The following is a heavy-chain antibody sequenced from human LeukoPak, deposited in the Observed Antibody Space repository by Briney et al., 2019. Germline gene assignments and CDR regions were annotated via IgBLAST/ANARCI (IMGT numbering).Heavy chain of an antibody. CDR1: GFTSSSYW. CDR3: AKKEEVLLWFGESPQFDP. D-gene: IGHD3-10*01. Sequence: GGSLRLSCAASGFTSSSYWMSWVRQAPGKGLEWVSAISGSGGSTYYADSVKGRFTISRDNSKNTLYLQMNSLRAEDTAVYYCAKKEEVLLWFGESPQFDPWGQGTLVTVSS. V-gene: IGHV3-23*01. J-gene: IGHJ5*02. CDR2: ISGSGGST.